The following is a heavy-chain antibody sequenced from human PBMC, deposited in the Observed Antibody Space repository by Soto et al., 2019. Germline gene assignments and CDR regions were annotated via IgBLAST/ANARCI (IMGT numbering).Heavy chain of an antibody. J-gene: IGHJ3*02. D-gene: IGHD5-12*01. V-gene: IGHV4-59*01. Sequence: SETLSLTCTVSGGSISSYYWSWIRQPPGKGLEWIGYIYYSGSTNYNPSLKSRVTISVDTTKNQFSLKLSSVTAADTAVYYCARDGEYSGYDLVSAFDIWGQGTMVTVSS. CDR1: GGSISSYY. CDR3: ARDGEYSGYDLVSAFDI. CDR2: IYYSGST.